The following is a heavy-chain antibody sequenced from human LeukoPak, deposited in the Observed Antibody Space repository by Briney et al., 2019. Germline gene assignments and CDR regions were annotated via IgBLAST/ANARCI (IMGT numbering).Heavy chain of an antibody. J-gene: IGHJ6*03. CDR2: IYYSGST. CDR3: ARDVADYYYYYMDV. CDR1: GGSISSSSYY. D-gene: IGHD6-19*01. Sequence: SETLSLTCTVSGGSISSSSYYWGWIRQPPGKGLEWIGYIYYSGSTNYNPPLKSRVTISVDTSKNQFSLKLSSVTTADTAVYYCARDVADYYYYYMDVWGKGTTVTVSS. V-gene: IGHV4-61*01.